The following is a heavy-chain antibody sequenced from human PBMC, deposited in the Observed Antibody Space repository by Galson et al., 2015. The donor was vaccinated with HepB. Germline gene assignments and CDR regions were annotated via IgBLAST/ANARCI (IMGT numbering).Heavy chain of an antibody. CDR2: ISSSSSYT. Sequence: SLRLSCAASGFTFSDYYMSWIRQAPGKGLEWVSYISSSSSYTNYADSVKGRFTISRDNAKNSLYLQMNSLRAEDTAVYYCARDVAGSVAGIDYWGQGTLVTVSS. V-gene: IGHV3-11*05. CDR3: ARDVAGSVAGIDY. J-gene: IGHJ4*02. CDR1: GFTFSDYY. D-gene: IGHD6-19*01.